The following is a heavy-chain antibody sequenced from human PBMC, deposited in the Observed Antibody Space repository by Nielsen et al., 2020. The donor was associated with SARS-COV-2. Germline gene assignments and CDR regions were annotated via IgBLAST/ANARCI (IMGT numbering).Heavy chain of an antibody. CDR1: GYTFTSYG. J-gene: IGHJ6*02. V-gene: IGHV1-18*03. CDR3: ARESNYYGMDV. Sequence: ASVKVSCKASGYTFTSYGISWVRQAPGQGLEWMGWISAYNGNTNYAQKLQGRVTMTTDTSTSTAYMELRSLRSEDMAVYYCARESNYYGMDVWGQGTTVTVSS. CDR2: ISAYNGNT.